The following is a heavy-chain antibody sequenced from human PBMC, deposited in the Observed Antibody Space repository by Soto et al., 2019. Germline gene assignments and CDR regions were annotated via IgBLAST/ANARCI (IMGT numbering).Heavy chain of an antibody. CDR2: IWYDGSNK. CDR3: AREDYGSVSFDY. Sequence: PGGSLRLSCAASEFTFSSYGMHWVRQAPGKGLEWVAVIWYDGSNKYYADSVKGRFTISRDNSKNTLYLQMNSLRAEDTAVYYCAREDYGSVSFDYWGQGTTVTVSS. CDR1: EFTFSSYG. D-gene: IGHD3-10*01. J-gene: IGHJ4*03. V-gene: IGHV3-33*01.